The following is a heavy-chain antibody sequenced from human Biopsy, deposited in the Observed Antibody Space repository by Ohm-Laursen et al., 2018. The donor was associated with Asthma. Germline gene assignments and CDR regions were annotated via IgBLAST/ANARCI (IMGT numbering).Heavy chain of an antibody. V-gene: IGHV1-3*04. D-gene: IGHD3-3*01. J-gene: IGHJ3*01. CDR1: GYTFINYA. CDR2: VNTGNGDT. CDR3: ARTYYDFSTGQVKDVFGV. Sequence: ASVKVSCKASGYTFINYAIHWVRQAPGQRLEWMGWVNTGNGDTKYSQKFQGRVTITRDTSASTAYMELRSLRSEDTATYYCARTYYDFSTGQVKDVFGVWGQGTMVTVSS.